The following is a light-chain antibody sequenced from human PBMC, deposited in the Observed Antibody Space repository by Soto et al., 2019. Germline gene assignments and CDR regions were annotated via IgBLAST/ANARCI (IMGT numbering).Light chain of an antibody. J-gene: IGKJ1*01. Sequence: IQLTQSPSSLCATVGDRVTIXXRARQTISSWLAWYQQKPGKAPKLLIYKASTLKSGVPSRFSGSGSGTEFTLTISSLQPDDFATYYCQHYNSYSEAFGQGDKADI. CDR1: QTISSW. V-gene: IGKV1-5*03. CDR3: QHYNSYSEA. CDR2: KAS.